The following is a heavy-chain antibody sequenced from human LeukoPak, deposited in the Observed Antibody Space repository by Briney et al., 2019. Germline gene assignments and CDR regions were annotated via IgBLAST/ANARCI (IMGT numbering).Heavy chain of an antibody. CDR1: GFTVSSNY. CDR3: AKDSHSSSSAFDY. V-gene: IGHV3-30*02. Sequence: GGSLRLSCAASGFTVSSNYMSWVRQAPGKGLEWVAFIRYDGSNKYYADSVKGRFTISRDNSKNTLYLQMNSLRAEDTAVYYCAKDSHSSSSAFDYWGQGTLVTVSS. D-gene: IGHD6-6*01. CDR2: IRYDGSNK. J-gene: IGHJ4*02.